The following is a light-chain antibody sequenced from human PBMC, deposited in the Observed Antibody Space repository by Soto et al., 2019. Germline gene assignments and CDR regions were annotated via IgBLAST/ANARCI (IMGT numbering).Light chain of an antibody. CDR3: SSYTSSSTVV. CDR1: SSDVGRYNY. CDR2: DVN. Sequence: QSVLTQPASVSGSPGQSITISCTGTSSDVGRYNYVSWCQQHPGKAPKLIIYDVNTRPSGVSNRFSGSKSGNTASLTISGFQAEDEADYYCSSYTSSSTVVFGGGTKLTVL. V-gene: IGLV2-14*01. J-gene: IGLJ2*01.